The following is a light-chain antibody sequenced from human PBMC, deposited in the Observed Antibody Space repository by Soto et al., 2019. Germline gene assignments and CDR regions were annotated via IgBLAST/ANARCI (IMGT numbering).Light chain of an antibody. CDR1: QDISNR. J-gene: IGKJ5*01. V-gene: IGKV1-33*01. CDR3: QQYDDLPIT. CDR2: DAS. Sequence: DIQMNQSPSSLSASVGDRVTVTCQASQDISNRLNWYQQKPGKAPKLLIYDASNLETGVPSRFSGSRSGTDFKFIISSLQPEDVATYYCQQYDDLPITFGQGTRLEIK.